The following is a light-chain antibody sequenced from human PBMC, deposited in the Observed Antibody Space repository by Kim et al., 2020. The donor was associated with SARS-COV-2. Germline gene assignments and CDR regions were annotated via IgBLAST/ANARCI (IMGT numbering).Light chain of an antibody. CDR3: QNYNTAPWT. CDR1: EDISNY. V-gene: IGKV1-27*01. Sequence: ASVEDRVTITCRASEDISNYLVWYQQKPGRVPQPLIYAASTLQSGVPSRFSGSGSGTDFTLTISSLQPEDAATYYCQNYNTAPWTFGHGTKVDIK. J-gene: IGKJ1*01. CDR2: AAS.